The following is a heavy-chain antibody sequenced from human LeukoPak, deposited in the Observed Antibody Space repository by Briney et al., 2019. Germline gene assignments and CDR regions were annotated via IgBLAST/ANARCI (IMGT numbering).Heavy chain of an antibody. CDR2: ISSSSSYI. J-gene: IGHJ4*02. D-gene: IGHD6-19*01. V-gene: IGHV3-21*01. CDR3: ARGSRYSSGWYDY. CDR1: GFTFSSYS. Sequence: GGSLRLSCAASGFTFSSYSMNWVRQAPGKGLEWVSSISSSSSYIYYADSVKGRFTISRDNAKNSLYLQMNSLRAEDTAVYYCARGSRYSSGWYDYWGQGTLVTVSS.